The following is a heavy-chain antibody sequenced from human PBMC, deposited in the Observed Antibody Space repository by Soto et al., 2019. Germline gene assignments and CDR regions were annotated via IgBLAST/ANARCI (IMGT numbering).Heavy chain of an antibody. CDR1: GYTFTGYY. Sequence: ASVKVSCKASGYTFTGYYMHWVRQAPGQGLEWMGWINPNSGGTNYAQKFQGWVTMTRDTSISTAYMELSRLRSDDTAVYYCARDGRPYGDYWYYYYYGMDVRGQGTTVTVSS. V-gene: IGHV1-2*04. CDR2: INPNSGGT. D-gene: IGHD4-17*01. J-gene: IGHJ6*02. CDR3: ARDGRPYGDYWYYYYYGMDV.